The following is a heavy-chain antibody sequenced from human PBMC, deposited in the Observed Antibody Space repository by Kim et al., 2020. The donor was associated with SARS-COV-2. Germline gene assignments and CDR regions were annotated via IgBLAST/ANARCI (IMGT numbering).Heavy chain of an antibody. J-gene: IGHJ6*02. V-gene: IGHV4-59*01. CDR3: ARDYLLWDYYYGMDV. Sequence: PSLKSRVTISVDTSKNQCSLKLSSVTAADTAVYYCARDYLLWDYYYGMDVWGQGTTVTVSS. D-gene: IGHD2-2*01.